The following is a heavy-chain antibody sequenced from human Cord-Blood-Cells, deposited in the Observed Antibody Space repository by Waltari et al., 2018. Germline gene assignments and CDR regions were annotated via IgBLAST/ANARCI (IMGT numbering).Heavy chain of an antibody. CDR2: ISGGGCST. Sequence: EVQLLESGGGLVQPGGSLRLSCAASGFTFSSYAMSWVRQAPGKGLEWVSAISGGGCSTYDSDSGKGRFTISRDNSKNTLYLQMNSLRAEDTAVYYCAKGTVGFGELESFDYWGQGTLVTVSS. J-gene: IGHJ4*02. V-gene: IGHV3-23*01. CDR3: AKGTVGFGELESFDY. CDR1: GFTFSSYA. D-gene: IGHD3-10*01.